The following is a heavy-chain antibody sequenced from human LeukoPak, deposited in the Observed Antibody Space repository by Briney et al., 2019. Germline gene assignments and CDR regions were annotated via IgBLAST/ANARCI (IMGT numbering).Heavy chain of an antibody. J-gene: IGHJ4*02. CDR2: INTDGSDT. Sequence: PGGSLRLSCAASGFTFSNYWMHWVRQAPGKGLVWVSRINTDGSDTNYADSMKGRFTISRDNAKNTLYLQMNSLRAEDTAVYYCARAGLQYYGSGSHYNYWGQGTLVTVSS. CDR1: GFTFSNYW. CDR3: ARAGLQYYGSGSHYNY. V-gene: IGHV3-74*01. D-gene: IGHD3-10*01.